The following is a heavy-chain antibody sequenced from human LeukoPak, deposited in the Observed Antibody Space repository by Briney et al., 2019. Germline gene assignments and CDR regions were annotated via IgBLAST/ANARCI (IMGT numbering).Heavy chain of an antibody. CDR3: ARENRNYYGSGSPDY. Sequence: SQTLSLTCTVSGGSISSGSYYWSWIRQPAGTGLEWIGRIYTSGSTNYNPSLKSRVTISVDTSKNQFSLKLSSVTAADTAVYYCARENRNYYGSGSPDYWGQGTLVTVSS. V-gene: IGHV4-61*02. D-gene: IGHD3-10*01. CDR1: GGSISSGSYY. CDR2: IYTSGST. J-gene: IGHJ4*02.